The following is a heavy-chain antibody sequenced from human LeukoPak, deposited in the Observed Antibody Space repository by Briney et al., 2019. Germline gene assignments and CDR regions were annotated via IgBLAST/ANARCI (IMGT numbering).Heavy chain of an antibody. CDR2: IRYDGSNK. CDR1: GFTFSSFG. J-gene: IGHJ6*03. V-gene: IGHV3-30*02. CDR3: AKDFFSIVVVPAANDYYYYMDV. Sequence: GGSLRLSCAASGFTFSSFGMHWVRQAPGKGLEWVAFIRYDGSNKYYADSVKGRFTISRDNSKNTLHLQMNSLRAEDTAMYYCAKDFFSIVVVPAANDYYYYMDVWGKGTTVTVSS. D-gene: IGHD2-2*01.